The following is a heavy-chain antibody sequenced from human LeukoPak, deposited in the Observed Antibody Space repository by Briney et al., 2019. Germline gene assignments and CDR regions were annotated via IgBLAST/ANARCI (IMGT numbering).Heavy chain of an antibody. V-gene: IGHV4-59*12. CDR1: GGSISSYY. Sequence: PSETLSLTCTVSGGSISSYYWSWIRQPPGKGLEWTGYIYYSGSTNYNPSLKSRVTMSVDTSKNQFSLKLSSVTAADTAVYYCARGPDYYDSRSSGFDYWGQGTLVTVSS. CDR2: IYYSGST. CDR3: ARGPDYYDSRSSGFDY. J-gene: IGHJ4*02. D-gene: IGHD3-22*01.